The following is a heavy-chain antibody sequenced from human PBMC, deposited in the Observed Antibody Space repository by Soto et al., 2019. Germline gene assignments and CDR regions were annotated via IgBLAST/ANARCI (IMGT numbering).Heavy chain of an antibody. J-gene: IGHJ5*02. V-gene: IGHV1-3*01. CDR1: ENTFSTYL. CDR3: AGPHDRAGLGT. Sequence: SVKVSCKASENTFSTYLVHWVRQVHGQGLEWMGWHNGYNGQTEYSQKFQGRVTITRDTSAKTAYLELRSLTSEDTAVYYCAGPHDRAGLGTWGQGTLVTVSS. CDR2: HNGYNGQT. D-gene: IGHD1-1*01.